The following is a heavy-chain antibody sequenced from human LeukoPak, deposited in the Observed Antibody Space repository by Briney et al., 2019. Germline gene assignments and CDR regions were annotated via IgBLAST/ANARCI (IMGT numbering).Heavy chain of an antibody. Sequence: GGSLRLSCAASGFTFSSYSMNWVRQAPGKGLEWVSYISGSSSTIYHADSVKGRFTISRDNAKNSLYLQMNSLRAEDTAVYYCARAIGGVIVIWSLDYWGQGTLVAVSS. CDR3: ARAIGGVIVIWSLDY. CDR1: GFTFSSYS. V-gene: IGHV3-48*04. D-gene: IGHD3-16*02. CDR2: ISGSSSTI. J-gene: IGHJ4*02.